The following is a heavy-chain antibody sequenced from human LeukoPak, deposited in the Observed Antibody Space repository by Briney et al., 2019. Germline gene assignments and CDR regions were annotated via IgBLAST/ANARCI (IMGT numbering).Heavy chain of an antibody. CDR3: ARVRYYDSSGYYYRDY. CDR2: MIPIFGTA. J-gene: IGHJ4*02. CDR1: GDTCSSYA. D-gene: IGHD3-22*01. Sequence: ASVKVSCKASGDTCSSYAISWVRQAPGQGLEWVGGMIPIFGTANYAQKFQGRVTITADKSTSTAYMVLRSLRSEDTAVYYCARVRYYDSSGYYYRDYWGQGTLVTVSS. V-gene: IGHV1-69*06.